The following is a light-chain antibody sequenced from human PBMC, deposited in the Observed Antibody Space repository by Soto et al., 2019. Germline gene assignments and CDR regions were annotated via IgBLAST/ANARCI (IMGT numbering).Light chain of an antibody. CDR1: SSDVGSNNL. CDR2: EGS. J-gene: IGLJ1*01. CDR3: CSYAGNYSPV. V-gene: IGLV2-23*01. Sequence: QSALTQPASVSGSPGQSITISCTGTSSDVGSNNLVSWYQHHPDKAPKFVIYEGSKRPSGVSNRFSGSKSGNTASLTISGLQAEDEADYYCCSYAGNYSPVFGTGTKVTVL.